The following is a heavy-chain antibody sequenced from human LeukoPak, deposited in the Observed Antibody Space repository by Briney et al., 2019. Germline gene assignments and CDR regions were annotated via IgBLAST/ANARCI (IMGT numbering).Heavy chain of an antibody. CDR1: GGSIGSYY. V-gene: IGHV4-4*07. CDR2: IYSSGIT. Sequence: SETLSLTCSVSGGSIGSYYWSWIRQPAGKGLEWIGRIYSSGITNYNPSLKSRVTMSVDTSKNQFSLKLNSVTAADTAVYYCARRIAIKPKYYFEYWGQGTLVTVSS. CDR3: ARRIAIKPKYYFEY. D-gene: IGHD2-2*02. J-gene: IGHJ4*02.